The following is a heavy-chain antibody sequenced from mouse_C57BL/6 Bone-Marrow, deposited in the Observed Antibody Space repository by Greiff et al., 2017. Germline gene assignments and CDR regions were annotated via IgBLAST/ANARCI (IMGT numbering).Heavy chain of an antibody. CDR3: ARATGSSPWLAY. CDR2: IYPGDGDT. Sequence: QVQLQQSGAELVQPGASVKISCKASGYAFSSYWMNWVKQRPGKGLEWIGQIYPGDGDTNYNGKFKGKAILTADKTSSTAYMQLSSLTSEDSAVYFCARATGSSPWLAYWGQGTLVTVSA. CDR1: GYAFSSYW. J-gene: IGHJ3*01. V-gene: IGHV1-80*01. D-gene: IGHD1-1*01.